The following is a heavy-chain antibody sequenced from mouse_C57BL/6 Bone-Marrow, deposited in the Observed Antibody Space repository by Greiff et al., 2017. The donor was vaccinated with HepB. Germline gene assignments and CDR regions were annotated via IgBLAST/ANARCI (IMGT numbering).Heavy chain of an antibody. J-gene: IGHJ2*01. V-gene: IGHV14-4*01. CDR2: IDPENGDT. Sequence: VQLKESGAELVRPGASVKLSCTAPGFNIKDDYMHWVKQRPEQGLEWIGWIDPENGDTEYASKFQGKATITADTSSNTAYLQLSSLTSEDTAVYYCTTNVGVFFDYWGQGTTLTVSS. CDR1: GFNIKDDY. CDR3: TTNVGVFFDY.